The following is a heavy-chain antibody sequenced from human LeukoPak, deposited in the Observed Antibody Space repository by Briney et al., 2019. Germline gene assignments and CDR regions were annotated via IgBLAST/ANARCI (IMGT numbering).Heavy chain of an antibody. D-gene: IGHD3-10*01. CDR2: ISSSGSTI. CDR1: GFTFSSYS. V-gene: IGHV3-48*04. CDR3: ARDGGYGSGSYYYY. J-gene: IGHJ4*02. Sequence: GGSLRLSCAASGFTFSSYSINWVRQAPGKGLEWVSYISSSGSTIYYADSVKGRFTISRDNAKNSLYLQMNSLRAEDTAVYYCARDGGYGSGSYYYYWGQGTLVTVSS.